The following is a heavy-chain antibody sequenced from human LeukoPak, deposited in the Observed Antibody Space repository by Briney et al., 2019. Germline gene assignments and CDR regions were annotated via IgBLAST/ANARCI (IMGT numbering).Heavy chain of an antibody. V-gene: IGHV1-18*01. CDR2: IIVYNGNT. Sequence: ASVKVSFKSSGYTFTSYGISWGRQAPGQGLEWMGLIIVYNGNTNYAQKLQGRVTMTTDTSTSTAYMELRSLRSDDTAVYYCAREFVVGATTDYYYYYMDVRGKGTTVTISS. CDR1: GYTFTSYG. J-gene: IGHJ6*03. D-gene: IGHD1-26*01. CDR3: AREFVVGATTDYYYYYMDV.